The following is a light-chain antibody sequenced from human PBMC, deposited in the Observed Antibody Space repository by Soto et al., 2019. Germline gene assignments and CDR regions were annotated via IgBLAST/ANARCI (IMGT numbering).Light chain of an antibody. V-gene: IGKV1-39*01. CDR2: AAS. Sequence: DIQVTLSPAPLSTSVGGRVIFLFGASQRISSYLNWYQQKPGKAPKLLIYAASTLQSGVPSRFSGSGSGTDFTLTISGLQSEDFATYYCQQYYSYPWTFAQGTKV. J-gene: IGKJ1*01. CDR3: QQYYSYPWT. CDR1: QRISSY.